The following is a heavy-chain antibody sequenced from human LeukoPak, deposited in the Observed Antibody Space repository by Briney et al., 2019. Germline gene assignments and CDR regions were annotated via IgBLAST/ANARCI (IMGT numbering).Heavy chain of an antibody. V-gene: IGHV3-7*01. Sequence: GGSLRLSCAASGFTFSSYWMSWVRQAPGKGLEWVANIKQDGSEKYYVDSVKGRFTISRDNAKNSLYLQMNSLGAEDTAVYYCARGGYYYGSGSYFYWGQGTLVTVSS. J-gene: IGHJ4*02. D-gene: IGHD3-10*01. CDR2: IKQDGSEK. CDR3: ARGGYYYGSGSYFY. CDR1: GFTFSSYW.